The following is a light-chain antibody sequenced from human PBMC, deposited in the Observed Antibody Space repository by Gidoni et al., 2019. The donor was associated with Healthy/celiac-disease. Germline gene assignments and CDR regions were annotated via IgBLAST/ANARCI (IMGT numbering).Light chain of an antibody. V-gene: IGKV2-28*01. CDR2: LGS. Sequence: DIVMTQSPLSLPVTPGEPASIPCRSSQSLLHSNGYNYLDWYLQKPGQSPQLLIYLGSNRASGVPDRFSGSGSGTDFTLKISRGEAEDVGVYYCMQALQTPLTFXGXTKVEIK. J-gene: IGKJ4*01. CDR3: MQALQTPLT. CDR1: QSLLHSNGYNY.